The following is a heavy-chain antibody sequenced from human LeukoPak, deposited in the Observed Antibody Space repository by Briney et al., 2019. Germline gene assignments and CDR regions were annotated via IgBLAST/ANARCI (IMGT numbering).Heavy chain of an antibody. J-gene: IGHJ5*02. CDR1: GGAFSGYY. D-gene: IGHD2-2*01. Sequence: PSETLSLTCAVYGGAFSGYYWSWVRQPPGKGLEWIAEINDSGSTNYNPSLRSRVTVSADTSRNQFSLRLTSVTAADTAVYYCARSRPYLKPWGQGTLVTVSS. V-gene: IGHV4-34*01. CDR3: ARSRPYLKP. CDR2: INDSGST.